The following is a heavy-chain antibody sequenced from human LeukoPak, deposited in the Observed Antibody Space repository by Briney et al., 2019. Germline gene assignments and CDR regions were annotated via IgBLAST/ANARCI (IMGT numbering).Heavy chain of an antibody. D-gene: IGHD5-24*01. CDR2: ISYDGSNK. V-gene: IGHV3-30*18. CDR3: AKPAKRWLQVWDLYYFDY. J-gene: IGHJ4*02. Sequence: GRSLRLSCAASGSTFSSYGMHWVRQAPGKGLEWVAVISYDGSNKYYADSVKGRFTISRDNSKNTLYLQMNSLRAEDTAVYYCAKPAKRWLQVWDLYYFDYWGQGTLVTVSS. CDR1: GSTFSSYG.